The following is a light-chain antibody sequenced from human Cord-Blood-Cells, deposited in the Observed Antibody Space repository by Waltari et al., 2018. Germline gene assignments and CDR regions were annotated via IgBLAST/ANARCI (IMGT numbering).Light chain of an antibody. V-gene: IGLV1-47*01. CDR2: RSD. CDR3: AAWDDSLSGWV. Sequence: QSVLTQPPSASGTPGQRVTISCSGSSSNIGSNYVYWYQQLPGTAPKLLIYRSDQRPAGVPDLFSGSKSVTSASLAISGLRSEDEADYYCAAWDDSLSGWVFGGGTKLTVL. CDR1: SSNIGSNY. J-gene: IGLJ3*02.